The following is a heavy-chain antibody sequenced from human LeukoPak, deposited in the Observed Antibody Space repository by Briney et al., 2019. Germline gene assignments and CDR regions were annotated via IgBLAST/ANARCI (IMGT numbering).Heavy chain of an antibody. CDR2: ISSGDRT. D-gene: IGHD3-9*01. V-gene: IGHV3-23*01. J-gene: IGHJ4*02. CDR1: GFTFSSYA. CDR3: AKDATASPYFHWFDN. Sequence: GGSLRLSCAASGFTFSSYAMSWVRQAPGKGLEWVAGISSGDRTFHAESVKGRFTISRDKSKDTLYLQTNSLRAEDTAVYYCAKDATASPYFHWFDNWGQGTQVIVSS.